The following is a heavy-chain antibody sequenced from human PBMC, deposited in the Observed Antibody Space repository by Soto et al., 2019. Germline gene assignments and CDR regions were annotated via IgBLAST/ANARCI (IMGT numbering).Heavy chain of an antibody. V-gene: IGHV1-58*01. CDR2: IVAVIGNA. CDR1: GFTFTSSA. J-gene: IGHJ3*02. Sequence: GASVKVSCKASGFTFTSSAVQWVRQAPGQRLEWIGWIVAVIGNANYAQKFQGRVTITADISTSTAYMELSSLRSEDTAVYYCARSPRVLSAFDIWGQGTMVTVSS. CDR3: ARSPRVLSAFDI.